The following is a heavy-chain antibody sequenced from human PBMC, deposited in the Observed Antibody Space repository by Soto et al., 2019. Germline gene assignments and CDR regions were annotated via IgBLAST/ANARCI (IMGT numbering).Heavy chain of an antibody. J-gene: IGHJ4*02. Sequence: SETLSLTCTVSGGSISSGGSYWAWIRQSPGKGLEWLGSVYYFGNIYYNPALKSRVTISIDTSKNQFSLRLSSVTAADTAVYYCARSFTVIVVAPGYWGQGTLVTVS. CDR2: VYYFGNI. D-gene: IGHD3-22*01. V-gene: IGHV4-39*01. CDR3: ARSFTVIVVAPGY. CDR1: GGSISSGGSY.